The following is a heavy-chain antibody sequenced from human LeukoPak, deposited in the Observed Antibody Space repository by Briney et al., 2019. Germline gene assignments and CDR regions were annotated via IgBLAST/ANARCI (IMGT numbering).Heavy chain of an antibody. CDR1: GYTFTDYF. CDR3: ARIFLSVVAPKRWFDP. Sequence: GASVKVSCKASGYTFTDYFMNWMRQAPGQRLEWMGWINAGNGNTKYSQKLQGRVTITRDTSSSTAYMQLSSLRSEDTAVYYCARIFLSVVAPKRWFDPWGQGTLVTVSS. J-gene: IGHJ5*02. CDR2: INAGNGNT. V-gene: IGHV1/OR15-3*01. D-gene: IGHD4-23*01.